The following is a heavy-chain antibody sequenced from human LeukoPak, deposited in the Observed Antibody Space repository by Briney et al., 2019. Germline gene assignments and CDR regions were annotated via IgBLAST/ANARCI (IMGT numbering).Heavy chain of an antibody. CDR2: ISSSGSTI. J-gene: IGHJ6*03. CDR1: GFTFSSYE. V-gene: IGHV3-48*03. CDR3: ARGKLELQGTTYYYYYMDV. D-gene: IGHD1-7*01. Sequence: TGGSLRLSCAASGFTFSSYEMNWVRQAPGRGLEWVSYISSSGSTIYYADSVKGRFTISRDNAKNSLYLQMNSLRAEDTAVYYCARGKLELQGTTYYYYYMDVWGKGTTVTVSS.